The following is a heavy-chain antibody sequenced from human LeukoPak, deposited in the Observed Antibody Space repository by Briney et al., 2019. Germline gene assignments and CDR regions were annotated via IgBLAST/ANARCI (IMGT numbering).Heavy chain of an antibody. Sequence: GGSLRLSYAASGFTFSSYAMSWVRQAPGKGLEWVSAISGSGGSTYYADSVKGRFTISRDNSKNTLYLQMNSLRAEDTAVYYCAYSSSWYIGSWYYFDYWGQGTLVTVSS. V-gene: IGHV3-23*01. CDR1: GFTFSSYA. CDR2: ISGSGGST. CDR3: AYSSSWYIGSWYYFDY. D-gene: IGHD6-13*01. J-gene: IGHJ4*02.